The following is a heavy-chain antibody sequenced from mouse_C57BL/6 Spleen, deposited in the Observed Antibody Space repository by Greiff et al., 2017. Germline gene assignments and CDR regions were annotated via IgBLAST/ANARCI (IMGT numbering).Heavy chain of an antibody. V-gene: IGHV1-72*01. CDR2: IDPNGGGT. CDR1: GYTFTSYW. Sequence: QVQLQQPGAELVKPGASVKLSCKASGYTFTSYWMHWVKQRPGRGLEWIGRIDPNGGGTKYNEKFKSKATLTVDKPSSTAYMQLSSLTAEDSAVYYCARSLGGRTTVVEAYWGQGATLTVSS. D-gene: IGHD1-1*01. CDR3: ARSLGGRTTVVEAY. J-gene: IGHJ2*01.